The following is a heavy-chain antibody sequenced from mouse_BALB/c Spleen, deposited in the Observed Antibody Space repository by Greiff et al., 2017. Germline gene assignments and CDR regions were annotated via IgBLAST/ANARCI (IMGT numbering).Heavy chain of an antibody. CDR1: GYSITSDYA. CDR3: ARSDGYFSYWYFDV. V-gene: IGHV3-2*02. Sequence: VQLKESGPGLVKPSQSLSLTCTVTGYSITSDYAWNWIRQFPGNKLEWMGYISYSGSTSYNPSLKSRISITRDTSKNQFFLQLNSVTTEDTATYYCARSDGYFSYWYFDVWGAGTTVTVSS. CDR2: ISYSGST. D-gene: IGHD2-3*01. J-gene: IGHJ1*01.